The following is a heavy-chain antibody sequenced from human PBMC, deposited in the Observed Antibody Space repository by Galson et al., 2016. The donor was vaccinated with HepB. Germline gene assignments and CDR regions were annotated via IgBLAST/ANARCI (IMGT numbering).Heavy chain of an antibody. Sequence: SETLSLTCTFSGASISNYHWTWIRQSPGKGLEWIGYIYYSGSTDYNPSLKSRVTISMDTSKNQFSLKLSSVTAADTAVYYCASFPWRTSKFDYWGQGTLVTVSS. CDR2: IYYSGST. V-gene: IGHV4-59*01. J-gene: IGHJ4*02. CDR3: ASFPWRTSKFDY. CDR1: GASISNYH. D-gene: IGHD1-7*01.